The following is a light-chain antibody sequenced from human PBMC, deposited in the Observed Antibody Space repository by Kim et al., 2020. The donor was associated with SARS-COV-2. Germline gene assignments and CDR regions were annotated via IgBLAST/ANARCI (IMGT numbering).Light chain of an antibody. Sequence: VSPGERVTLSCRASKYISSNLAWYQHKPGQAPRLLIHGASTRATGIPARFSGSGSGTDFTLTISSLQSEDFAVYYCQQYYNWPRTFGQGTKVEIK. J-gene: IGKJ1*01. CDR2: GAS. V-gene: IGKV3D-15*01. CDR1: KYISSN. CDR3: QQYYNWPRT.